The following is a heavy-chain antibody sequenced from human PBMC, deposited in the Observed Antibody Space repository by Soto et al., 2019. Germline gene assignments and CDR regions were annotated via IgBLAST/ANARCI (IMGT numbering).Heavy chain of an antibody. Sequence: LSLTCTVSGASISGFYWSWIRKSAGKGLEWIGRIYATGTTDYNPSPKSRVMMSVDTSKKQFSLKLRSVTAADTAVYYCVRDGTKTLRDWFDPWGQGISVTVSS. V-gene: IGHV4-4*07. CDR2: IYATGTT. CDR3: VRDGTKTLRDWFDP. CDR1: GASISGFY. J-gene: IGHJ5*02. D-gene: IGHD1-1*01.